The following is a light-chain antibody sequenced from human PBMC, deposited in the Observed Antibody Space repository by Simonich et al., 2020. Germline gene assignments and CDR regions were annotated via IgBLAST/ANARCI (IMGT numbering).Light chain of an antibody. Sequence: QSALTQPPSASGSPGQSVTISCTGTSSDVGGYNYVSWYQQHPGKAPKLMIYEVSNGPSGVPDRFSGSKSGNTASLTVYGLQAEDEADYYCSSYAGSNNLVFGGGTKLTVL. CDR3: SSYAGSNNLV. V-gene: IGLV2-8*01. CDR2: EVS. J-gene: IGLJ3*02. CDR1: SSDVGGYNY.